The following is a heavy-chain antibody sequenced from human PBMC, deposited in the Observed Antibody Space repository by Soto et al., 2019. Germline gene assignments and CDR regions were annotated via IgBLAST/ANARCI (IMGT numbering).Heavy chain of an antibody. CDR2: ISTSSSYT. V-gene: IGHV3-11*05. CDR3: ARLRLTGYFDY. J-gene: IGHJ4*02. CDR1: GFTFSDHY. Sequence: QVQLVESGGGLVKPGGSLRLSCVASGFTFSDHYMTWIRQAPGKGLEWLSYISTSSSYTNYADSVKGRFNISRDNAMNSLYLQMNSQRAEDTAVYYCARLRLTGYFDYWGQGTLVTVSS.